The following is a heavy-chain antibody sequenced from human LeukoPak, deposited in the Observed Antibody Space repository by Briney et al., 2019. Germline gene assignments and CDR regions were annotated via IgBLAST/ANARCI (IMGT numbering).Heavy chain of an antibody. D-gene: IGHD5-18*01. CDR1: GGSISSYY. CDR3: ARVVDTSMIDDAFDI. CDR2: IYHSGTT. Sequence: SETLSLTCAVSGGSISSYYWSWIRQPPGKGLEWIGNIYHSGTTNYNPSLYSRVTISADTSKNQFSLKLSSVTTVDTAVYYCARVVDTSMIDDAFDIWGQGTMVTVSS. J-gene: IGHJ3*02. V-gene: IGHV4-59*01.